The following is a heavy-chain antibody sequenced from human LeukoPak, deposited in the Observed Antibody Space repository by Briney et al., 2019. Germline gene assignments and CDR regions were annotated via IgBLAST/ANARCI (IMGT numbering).Heavy chain of an antibody. D-gene: IGHD1-7*01. CDR1: GFTFDDYT. CDR3: AKDTGTSYDAFDI. Sequence: SGGSLRLSCAASGFTFDDYTMHWVRQAPGKGLEWVSLISWDGGNTYYADSVKGRFTISRDNSKNSLYLQMNSLRTEDTALYYCAKDTGTSYDAFDIWGQGTMVTVSS. J-gene: IGHJ3*02. V-gene: IGHV3-43*01. CDR2: ISWDGGNT.